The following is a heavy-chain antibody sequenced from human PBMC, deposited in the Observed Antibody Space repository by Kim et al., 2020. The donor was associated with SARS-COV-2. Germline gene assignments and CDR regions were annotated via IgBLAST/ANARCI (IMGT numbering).Heavy chain of an antibody. Sequence: TPSLTSRVTISVDTSKNQFSLKVPSVTAADTAMYYCARVPSSGSYRNFDYWGQGTLVTVSS. J-gene: IGHJ4*02. CDR3: ARVPSSGSYRNFDY. D-gene: IGHD1-26*01. V-gene: IGHV4-34*01.